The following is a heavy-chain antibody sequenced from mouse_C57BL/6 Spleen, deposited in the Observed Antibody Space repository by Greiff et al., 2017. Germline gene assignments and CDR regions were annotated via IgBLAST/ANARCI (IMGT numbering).Heavy chain of an antibody. D-gene: IGHD2-4*01. CDR1: GFTFSDYG. Sequence: EVKLVESGGGLVQPGGSLKLSCAASGFTFSDYGMAWVRQAPRKGPEWVAFISTLAYSIYYADPVTGRFTISRENAKNTLYLEMSSLRSEDTAMYYCAIYYDYDGFAYWGQGTLVTVSA. CDR3: AIYYDYDGFAY. V-gene: IGHV5-15*01. J-gene: IGHJ3*01. CDR2: ISTLAYSI.